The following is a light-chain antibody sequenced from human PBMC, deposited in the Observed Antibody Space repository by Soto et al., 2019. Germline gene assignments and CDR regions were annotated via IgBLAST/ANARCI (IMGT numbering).Light chain of an antibody. CDR1: SSNIGAGHD. CDR3: QSYDSSLSAYV. J-gene: IGLJ1*01. V-gene: IGLV1-40*01. CDR2: DNT. Sequence: HSVLTQPPSVSGAPGQRVTISCTGSSSNIGAGHDVHWYQQLPGTAPKLLIYDNTNRPSGVPDRFSGSKSETSASLAITGLQAEDEADYYCQSYDSSLSAYVFATGTKVTVL.